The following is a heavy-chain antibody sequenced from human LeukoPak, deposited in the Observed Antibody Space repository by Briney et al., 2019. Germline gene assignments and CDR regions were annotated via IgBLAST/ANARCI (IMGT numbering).Heavy chain of an antibody. J-gene: IGHJ3*02. CDR1: GFTFSSYS. CDR2: ISWNSGSI. D-gene: IGHD4-17*01. V-gene: IGHV3-9*03. CDR3: AKERRRYGDYPTGRLHAFDI. Sequence: QSGGSLRLSCAASGFTFSSYSMNWVRQAPGKGLEWVSGISWNSGSIGYPDSVKGRFTISRDNAKNSLYLQMNSLRAEDMALYYCAKERRRYGDYPTGRLHAFDIWGQGTMVTVSS.